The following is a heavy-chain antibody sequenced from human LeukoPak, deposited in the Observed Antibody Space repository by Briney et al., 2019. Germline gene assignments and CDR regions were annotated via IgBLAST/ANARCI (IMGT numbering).Heavy chain of an antibody. CDR3: ARVTRYSSGPTPDY. CDR2: INPNSGGT. Sequence: ASVKVSCKTSGYTFTNYDINWVRQAPGQGLEWMGWINPNSGGTNYAQKFQGRVTMTRDTSISTAYMELSRLRSDDTAVYYCARVTRYSSGPTPDYWGQGTLVTVSS. J-gene: IGHJ4*02. CDR1: GYTFTNYD. V-gene: IGHV1-2*02. D-gene: IGHD6-19*01.